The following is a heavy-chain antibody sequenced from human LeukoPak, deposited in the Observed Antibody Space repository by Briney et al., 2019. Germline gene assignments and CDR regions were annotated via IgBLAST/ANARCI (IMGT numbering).Heavy chain of an antibody. Sequence: PSGTLSLTCAVSAGSISSSNCWSWVRQPPGKRLEWIGEIYHVGNTNYNPSLKSRVTISVDTSKNQFSLKLSSVTAADTAVYYCARHGVLLWFGEPIPNWGQGTLVTVSS. CDR3: ARHGVLLWFGEPIPN. V-gene: IGHV4-4*02. J-gene: IGHJ4*02. CDR2: IYHVGNT. D-gene: IGHD3-10*01. CDR1: AGSISSSNC.